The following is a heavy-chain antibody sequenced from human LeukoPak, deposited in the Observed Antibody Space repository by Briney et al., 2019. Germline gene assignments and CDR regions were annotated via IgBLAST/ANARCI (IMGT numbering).Heavy chain of an antibody. CDR1: GYTFISYP. Sequence: ASVKVSCKATGYTFISYPITWVRQAPGQGLEWMGWISTSNGSTFYAQKFQGRLTMTTDTSTSTVYMELRSLRSDDTAVYYCAREETDVLTGYYRPGFDYWGQGTLVTVSS. CDR2: ISTSNGST. J-gene: IGHJ4*02. V-gene: IGHV1-18*01. D-gene: IGHD3-9*01. CDR3: AREETDVLTGYYRPGFDY.